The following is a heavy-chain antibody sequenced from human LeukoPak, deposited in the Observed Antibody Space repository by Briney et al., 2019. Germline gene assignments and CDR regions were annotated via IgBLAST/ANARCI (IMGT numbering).Heavy chain of an antibody. V-gene: IGHV4-39*01. J-gene: IGHJ4*02. CDR3: ARLFIRDIVVVPAASIDS. CDR1: GASVGSSDYY. D-gene: IGHD2-2*01. CDR2: IYFSGGT. Sequence: PSETLSLTCTVSGASVGSSDYYWGWIRQPPGKRLEWIGNIYFSGGTYYNPSLKSRVTMSVDTSNNQFSLKLSSVTATDTAVYYCARLFIRDIVVVPAASIDSWGQGTLVTVSS.